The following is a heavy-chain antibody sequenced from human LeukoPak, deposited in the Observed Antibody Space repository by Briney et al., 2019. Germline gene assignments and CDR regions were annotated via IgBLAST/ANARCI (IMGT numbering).Heavy chain of an antibody. D-gene: IGHD3-10*01. J-gene: IGHJ5*02. CDR3: ARHVGFITMVRGVINNNWFDP. CDR1: GYSIRSGYY. V-gene: IGHV4-38-2*02. CDR2: LYHSGSP. Sequence: PSETLSLTCTVSGYSIRSGYYWGWIRQPPGKGLEWIGSLYHSGSPYYNPSLKSRVTISVDTSKKQFSLKLSSVTAADTAVYYCARHVGFITMVRGVINNNWFDPWGQGTLVTVSS.